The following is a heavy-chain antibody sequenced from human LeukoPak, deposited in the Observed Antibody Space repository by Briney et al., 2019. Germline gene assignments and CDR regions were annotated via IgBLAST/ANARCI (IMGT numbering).Heavy chain of an antibody. CDR1: GFIFTDNG. CDR3: GREYASSGYCDS. V-gene: IGHV3-30*02. CDR2: IRYDGSDK. J-gene: IGHJ4*02. Sequence: GGSLRLSCAASGFIFTDNGMHWFRQAPGKGLEWLTFIRYDGSDKYYADSVKGRFTIPRDNSKNTLYLQMNSLRAEDTAVYYCGREYASSGYCDSWGQGTLVTVSS. D-gene: IGHD3-22*01.